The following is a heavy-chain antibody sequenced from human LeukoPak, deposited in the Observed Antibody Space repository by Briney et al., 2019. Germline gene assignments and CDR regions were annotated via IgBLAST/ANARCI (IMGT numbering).Heavy chain of an antibody. V-gene: IGHV3-43*02. Sequence: GGSLRLSCAASGFAFADYAMHWVRQIPGKGLECVAHIHADGGRTFYADSVKGRFTVFRDNAKNSLFLQMDSLTSDDTAFYYCSTWAFYLGLDVWGQGATVIVSS. CDR2: IHADGGRT. CDR1: GFAFADYA. CDR3: STWAFYLGLDV. D-gene: IGHD2/OR15-2a*01. J-gene: IGHJ6*02.